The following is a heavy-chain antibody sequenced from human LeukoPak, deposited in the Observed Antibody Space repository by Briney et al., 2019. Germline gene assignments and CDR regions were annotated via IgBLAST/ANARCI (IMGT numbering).Heavy chain of an antibody. D-gene: IGHD6-13*01. CDR1: GGSISSYY. Sequence: SETLSLTCTVSGGSISSYYWSWIRQPPGKGLEWIGYIYYSGSTNYNPSLKSRVTISVDTSKNQFSLKLSSVTAADTAVYYCARHAPYSSIPNLDYWGQGTLVTVSS. CDR3: ARHAPYSSIPNLDY. J-gene: IGHJ4*02. CDR2: IYYSGST. V-gene: IGHV4-59*08.